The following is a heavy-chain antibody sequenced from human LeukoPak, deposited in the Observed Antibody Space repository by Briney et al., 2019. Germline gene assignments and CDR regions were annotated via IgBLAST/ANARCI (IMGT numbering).Heavy chain of an antibody. V-gene: IGHV1-69*05. CDR3: AREIAAGTWFDP. J-gene: IGHJ5*02. CDR2: IIPIFGTA. CDR1: GGTFSSYA. D-gene: IGHD6-25*01. Sequence: SVKLSCKASGGTFSSYAISWVRQAPGQGLEWMGGIIPIFGTANYAQKFQGRVTITTDESTSTAYMELSSLRSEDTAVYYCAREIAAGTWFDPWSQGTLVTVSS.